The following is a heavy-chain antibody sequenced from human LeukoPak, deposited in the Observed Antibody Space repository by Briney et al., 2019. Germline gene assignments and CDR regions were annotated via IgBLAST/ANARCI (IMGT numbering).Heavy chain of an antibody. CDR2: INPNSGDT. Sequence: GASVKVSCKACGYTFTVYYVHWVRPAPGQGLEWMGRINPNSGDTNYAQKFQGRVTMTRDTSISTAYMELSRLRSDDTAVYYCARDYCGGDCFPDYWGQGTLVTVSS. CDR3: ARDYCGGDCFPDY. D-gene: IGHD2-21*02. J-gene: IGHJ4*02. CDR1: GYTFTVYY. V-gene: IGHV1-2*06.